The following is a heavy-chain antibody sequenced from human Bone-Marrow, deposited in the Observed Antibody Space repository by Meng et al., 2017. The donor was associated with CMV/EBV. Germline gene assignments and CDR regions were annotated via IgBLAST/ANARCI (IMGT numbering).Heavy chain of an antibody. J-gene: IGHJ5*02. V-gene: IGHV4-30-4*08. CDR3: AREEYYYDSGGWFDP. CDR2: IYYSGST. Sequence: SETLSLTCTVSGGSISSGDYYWSWIRQPPGKGLEWIGYIYYSGSTYYNPSLKSRVTISVETSKNQCSLKLSSVTAADTAVYYCAREEYYYDSGGWFDPWGQGTLVTVSS. D-gene: IGHD3-22*01. CDR1: GGSISSGDYY.